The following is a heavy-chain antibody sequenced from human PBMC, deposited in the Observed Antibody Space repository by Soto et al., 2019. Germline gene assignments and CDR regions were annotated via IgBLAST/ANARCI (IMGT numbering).Heavy chain of an antibody. CDR1: GYTFTSYD. Sequence: ASVKVSCKASGYTFTSYDINWVRQATGQGLEWMGWMNPNSGNTGYAQKFQGRVTMTRNTSISTAYMELSSLRSEDTAVYYCASLPHSSGCSHDAFDIWGQGTMVTVSS. CDR3: ASLPHSSGCSHDAFDI. CDR2: MNPNSGNT. V-gene: IGHV1-8*01. D-gene: IGHD6-19*01. J-gene: IGHJ3*02.